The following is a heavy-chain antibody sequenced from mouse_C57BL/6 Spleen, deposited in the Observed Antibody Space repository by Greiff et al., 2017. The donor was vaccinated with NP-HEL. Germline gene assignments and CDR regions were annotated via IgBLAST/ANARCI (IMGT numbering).Heavy chain of an antibody. V-gene: IGHV14-1*01. CDR1: GFNIKDYY. CDR2: IDPEDGDT. Sequence: VQLKESGAELVRPGASVKLSCTASGFNIKDYYMHWVKQRPEQGLEWIGRIDPEDGDTEYAPKFQGKATMTADPSSNTAYLQLSSLTSEDTAVYYCTTSDGAWFAYWGQGTLVTVSA. CDR3: TTSDGAWFAY. J-gene: IGHJ3*01.